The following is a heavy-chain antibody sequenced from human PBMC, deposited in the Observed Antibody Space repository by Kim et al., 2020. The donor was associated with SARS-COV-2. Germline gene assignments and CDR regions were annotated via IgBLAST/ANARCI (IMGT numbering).Heavy chain of an antibody. CDR1: GGTFSSYT. CDR3: AREARAVAGTEGENFDY. J-gene: IGHJ4*02. Sequence: SVKVSCKASGGTFSSYTISWVRQAPGQGLEWMGRIIPILGIANYAQKFQGRVTIIADKSTSTAYMELSSLRSEDTAVYYCAREARAVAGTEGENFDYWGQGTLVTVSS. V-gene: IGHV1-69*04. CDR2: IIPILGIA. D-gene: IGHD6-19*01.